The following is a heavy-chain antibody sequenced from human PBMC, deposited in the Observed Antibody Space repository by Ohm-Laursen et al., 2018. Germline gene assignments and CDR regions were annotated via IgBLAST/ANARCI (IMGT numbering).Heavy chain of an antibody. V-gene: IGHV3-9*01. Sequence: SLRLSCAASGFTFDDYAMHWVRQAPGKGLEWVSDISWNSGSIGYADSVKGRFTISRDNAKNTLYLQMNSLTAEDTAVYYCATGYNMDVWGQGTTVTVSS. D-gene: IGHD5-18*01. J-gene: IGHJ6*02. CDR3: ATGYNMDV. CDR1: GFTFDDYA. CDR2: ISWNSGSI.